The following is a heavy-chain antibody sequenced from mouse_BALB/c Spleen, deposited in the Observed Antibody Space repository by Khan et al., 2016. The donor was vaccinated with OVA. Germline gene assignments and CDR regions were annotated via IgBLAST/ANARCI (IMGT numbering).Heavy chain of an antibody. V-gene: IGHV1-54*01. CDR3: ARWFYDGYLAWFAY. Sequence: QVQLKESGTELVRPGTSVKVSCKASGYAFTHYLIEWVKQRPGQGLEWIGVMNPGSGGTNYNEKFEGKATLTADNSSSTAYMHLSSLTSDDSAVYFCARWFYDGYLAWFAYWGQGTLVTVSA. D-gene: IGHD2-3*01. CDR1: GYAFTHYL. CDR2: MNPGSGGT. J-gene: IGHJ3*01.